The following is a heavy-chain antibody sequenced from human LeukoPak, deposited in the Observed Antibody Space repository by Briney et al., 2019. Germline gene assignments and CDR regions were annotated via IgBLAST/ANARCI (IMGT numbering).Heavy chain of an antibody. V-gene: IGHV4-61*02. CDR3: ARGSHGSGRVLL. CDR2: IYTSGST. CDR1: GGSISSGSYY. Sequence: SQTLSLTCTVSGGSISSGSYYWSWIRQPAGKGLEWIGRIYTSGSTNYNPSLKSRVTISVDTSKNQFSLKLSSVTAADTAVYYCARGSHGSGRVLLWGQGTLVTVSS. J-gene: IGHJ4*02. D-gene: IGHD3-10*01.